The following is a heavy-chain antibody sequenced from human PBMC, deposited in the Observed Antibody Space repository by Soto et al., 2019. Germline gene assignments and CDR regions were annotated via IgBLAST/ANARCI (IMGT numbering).Heavy chain of an antibody. Sequence: GGSLKISCSGHGYDFVPNWIGWMRQRPGKGLEWMGIIYLGDSDTRYSPSFEGQVTLSADRAPRTVFLEWSFLNTSDTAMYFCALTGCFAPVHGLDVWGQGTSVTVSS. D-gene: IGHD3-16*01. CDR1: GYDFVPNW. V-gene: IGHV5-51*01. J-gene: IGHJ6*02. CDR3: ALTGCFAPVHGLDV. CDR2: IYLGDSDT.